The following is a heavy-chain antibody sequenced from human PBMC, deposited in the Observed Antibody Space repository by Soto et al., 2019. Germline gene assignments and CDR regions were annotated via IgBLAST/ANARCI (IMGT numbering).Heavy chain of an antibody. J-gene: IGHJ4*02. Sequence: SQTLSLTCAISGYSVSSKSAAWKLIRQSPSRGLEWLGRTYYRSRWYNEYAVSVKSRITINPDTSKNQFSLQLNSVTPEDTAVYYCARTASVFDYWGQGTQVTVSS. CDR1: GYSVSSKSAA. CDR2: TYYRSRWYN. CDR3: ARTASVFDY. V-gene: IGHV6-1*01.